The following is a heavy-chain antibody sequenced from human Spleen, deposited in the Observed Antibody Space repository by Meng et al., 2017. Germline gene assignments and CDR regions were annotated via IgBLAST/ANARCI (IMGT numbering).Heavy chain of an antibody. CDR3: ARMIVVAGFDP. D-gene: IGHD3-22*01. CDR1: GGSFNNYF. Sequence: QVQLQQWGAGLLKPSETLSLTCAVSGGSFNNYFWTWIRQPPGQGLEWIGYIYYSGSTYYNPSLKSRVTISVDTSKNQFSLKLSSVTAADTAVYYCARMIVVAGFDPWGQGTLVTVSS. V-gene: IGHV4-34*01. CDR2: IYYSGST. J-gene: IGHJ5*02.